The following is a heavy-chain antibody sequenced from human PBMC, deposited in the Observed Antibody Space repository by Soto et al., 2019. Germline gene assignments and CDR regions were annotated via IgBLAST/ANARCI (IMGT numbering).Heavy chain of an antibody. J-gene: IGHJ4*02. CDR2: IYYSGST. CDR3: ARHRQGGGYYSPFDY. CDR1: GGSVSSGSYY. Sequence: QVQLQESGPGLVKPSETLSLTCTVSGGSVSSGSYYWSWIRQPPGKGLEWIGYIYYSGSTNYNPSLKSRVTISVDASKNQFSLKLSSVTAADTAVYYCARHRQGGGYYSPFDYWGQGTLVTVSS. D-gene: IGHD3-22*01. V-gene: IGHV4-61*01.